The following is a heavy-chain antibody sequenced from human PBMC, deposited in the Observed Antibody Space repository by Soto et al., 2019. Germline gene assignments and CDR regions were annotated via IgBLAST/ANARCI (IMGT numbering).Heavy chain of an antibody. CDR1: GFTFSSYG. V-gene: IGHV3-30*18. D-gene: IGHD6-6*01. Sequence: GGSLRLSCAASGFTFSSYGMHWVRQAPGKGLEWVAVISYDGSNKYYADSVKGRFTISRDNSKNTLYLQMNSLRAEDTAVYYCAKVGPYSSSSFSGLFDYWGQGTPVTVSS. CDR2: ISYDGSNK. CDR3: AKVGPYSSSSFSGLFDY. J-gene: IGHJ4*02.